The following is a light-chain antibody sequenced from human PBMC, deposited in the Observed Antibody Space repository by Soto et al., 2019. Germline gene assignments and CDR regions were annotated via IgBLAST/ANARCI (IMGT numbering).Light chain of an antibody. CDR1: QSVSSY. CDR2: DAS. J-gene: IGKJ2*01. CDR3: QQRSNWPPYT. V-gene: IGKV3-11*01. Sequence: EIVLTQSPATLSLSPGERATLSCRASQSVSSYLAWYQQKPGQAPRLLIYDASNRATGIPARFSGSVSGTDFTLTISSLEHEDFAVYYCQQRSNWPPYTFGQGTKREIK.